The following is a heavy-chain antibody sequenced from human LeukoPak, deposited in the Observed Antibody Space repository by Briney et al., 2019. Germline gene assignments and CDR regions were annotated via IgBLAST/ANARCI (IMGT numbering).Heavy chain of an antibody. J-gene: IGHJ6*03. CDR2: IGTASDT. Sequence: GGSLRLSCAASGFTFSSFDMHWVRQPTGQGLEWVSTIGTASDTYYPGSVEGRFTLSRDNDKNSLYLQMNSLTAGDTAVYYCARGPPRGKYYYMDVWGKGTTVTISS. CDR1: GFTFSSFD. D-gene: IGHD1-1*01. CDR3: ARGPPRGKYYYMDV. V-gene: IGHV3-13*01.